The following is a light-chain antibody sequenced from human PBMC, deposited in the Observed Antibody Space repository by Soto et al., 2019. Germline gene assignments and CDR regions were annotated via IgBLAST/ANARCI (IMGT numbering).Light chain of an antibody. CDR1: QSVSRNY. J-gene: IGKJ4*01. CDR3: QQYGSTPLT. Sequence: EIGLTQSPGTLSLSPGGRATLSCRASQSVSRNYVAWYQQKPGQAPRLLIYGASSRASGIPDRFSGSGSGADFTLSITRLEPEDFALYYCQQYGSTPLTFGG. V-gene: IGKV3-20*01. CDR2: GAS.